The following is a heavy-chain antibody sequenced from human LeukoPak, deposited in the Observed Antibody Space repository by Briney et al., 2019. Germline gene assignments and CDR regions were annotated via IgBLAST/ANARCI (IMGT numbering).Heavy chain of an antibody. CDR3: ARAGK. V-gene: IGHV3-30*04. D-gene: IGHD3-10*01. J-gene: IGHJ4*02. Sequence: GGSLRLSCAASGFSFTSYAMHWVRQAPGKGLEWVAVISFDGNHKYYADSVKGQFIISRDNSKTTVYLQMNSLSTEDTAVYFCARAGKWGQGTLVTVSS. CDR2: ISFDGNHK. CDR1: GFSFTSYA.